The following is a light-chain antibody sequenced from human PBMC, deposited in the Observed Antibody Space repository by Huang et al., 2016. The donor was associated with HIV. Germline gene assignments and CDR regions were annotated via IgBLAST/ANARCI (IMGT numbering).Light chain of an antibody. J-gene: IGKJ2*01. CDR2: DAS. V-gene: IGKV1-33*01. CDR1: QDISHY. Sequence: DIQMTQSPSSLSAFVGDRVTITCQASQDISHYLNWYQQKPGKVPKLLIYDASYLERGVPSRFSGSGSGTHFTFTITSLQPEDVATYYCQQYGDLLMYTFGQGTKVEI. CDR3: QQYGDLLMYT.